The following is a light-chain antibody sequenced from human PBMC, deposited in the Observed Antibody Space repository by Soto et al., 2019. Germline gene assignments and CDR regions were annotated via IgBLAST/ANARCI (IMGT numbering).Light chain of an antibody. CDR1: QDIRKY. Sequence: DTQMTQSPSSLSASVGDRVTITCQASQDIRKYLNWYQQKPGRAPKLLIYGASNLETGVPPRFSGSGYGTDFTFTISSLQPEDLATYYCQHYDNLPPFTFGPGTKVAIK. V-gene: IGKV1-33*01. J-gene: IGKJ3*01. CDR3: QHYDNLPPFT. CDR2: GAS.